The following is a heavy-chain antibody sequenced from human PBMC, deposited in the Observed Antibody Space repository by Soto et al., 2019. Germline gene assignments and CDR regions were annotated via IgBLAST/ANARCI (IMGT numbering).Heavy chain of an antibody. V-gene: IGHV4-31*03. Sequence: SETLSLTCTVSGCSISSGGYYWSWILQHPGKGLEWIGYIYYSGSTYYNPSLKSRVTISVDTSKNQFSLKLSSVTAADTAVYYCARENWNPAYFDYWGQGTLVTVSS. CDR1: GCSISSGGYY. CDR2: IYYSGST. J-gene: IGHJ4*02. D-gene: IGHD1-1*01. CDR3: ARENWNPAYFDY.